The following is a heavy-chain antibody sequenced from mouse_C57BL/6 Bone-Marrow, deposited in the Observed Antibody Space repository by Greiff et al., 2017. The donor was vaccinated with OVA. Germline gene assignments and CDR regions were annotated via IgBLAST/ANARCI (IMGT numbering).Heavy chain of an antibody. Sequence: VQLKQSGPVLVKPGASVKMSCKASGYTFTDYYMNWVKQSHGKSLEWIGVINPYNGGTSYNQKFKGKATLTVDKSSSTAYMELNSLTSEDSAVYYCARYYGSTLWYFDVWGTGTTVTVSS. CDR3: ARYYGSTLWYFDV. V-gene: IGHV1-19*01. J-gene: IGHJ1*03. CDR2: INPYNGGT. CDR1: GYTFTDYY. D-gene: IGHD1-1*01.